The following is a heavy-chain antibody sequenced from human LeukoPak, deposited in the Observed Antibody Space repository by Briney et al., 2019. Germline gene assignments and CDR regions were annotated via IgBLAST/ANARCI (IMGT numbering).Heavy chain of an antibody. CDR1: GGSISSYY. Sequence: SETLSLTCTVSGGSISSYYWSWIRQPAGKGLEWIGRIYTSGSTNYNPSLKSRVTMSVDTSKNQFSLRLTSVTAADTAVYYCARVSWYCSGGSCAREPYYYYYMDVWGKGTTVTISS. J-gene: IGHJ6*03. CDR2: IYTSGST. CDR3: ARVSWYCSGGSCAREPYYYYYMDV. V-gene: IGHV4-4*07. D-gene: IGHD2-15*01.